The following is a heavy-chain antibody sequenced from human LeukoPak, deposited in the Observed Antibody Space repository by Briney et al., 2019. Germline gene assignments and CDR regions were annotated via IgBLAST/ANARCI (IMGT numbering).Heavy chain of an antibody. CDR2: ISSDGSDK. CDR1: GFTFSYYA. D-gene: IGHD2/OR15-2a*01. CDR3: ARDRISSPGTSPHWFDP. J-gene: IGHJ5*02. V-gene: IGHV3-30-3*01. Sequence: GGSLRLSCAASGFTFSYYAMHWVRQAPGKGLEWVAFISSDGSDKYYADSMKGRFTISRDNAKNSLYLQMNSLRAEDTAVYYCARDRISSPGTSPHWFDPWGQGTLVTVSS.